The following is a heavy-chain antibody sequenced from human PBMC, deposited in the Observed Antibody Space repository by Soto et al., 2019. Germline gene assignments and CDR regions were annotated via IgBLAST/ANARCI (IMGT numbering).Heavy chain of an antibody. V-gene: IGHV1-18*01. CDR2: ISAYNGNT. CDR1: GFSFTIYG. D-gene: IGHD4-17*01. J-gene: IGHJ4*02. Sequence: ASVKVSCKASGFSFTIYGISWVRQAPGQGLEWMGWISAYNGNTNYAQKFQGRVTITRDTSASTAYMELSSLRSEDTAVYYCARVVGYGDYESEALGYWGQGALVTVSS. CDR3: ARVVGYGDYESEALGY.